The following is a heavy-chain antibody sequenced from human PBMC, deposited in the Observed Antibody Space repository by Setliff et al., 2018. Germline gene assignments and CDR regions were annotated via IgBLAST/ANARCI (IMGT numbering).Heavy chain of an antibody. CDR2: IHSSGNT. Sequence: SETLSLTCNVSGGSISTYYWSWIRQPAGKGLEWIGRIHSSGNTNYKPSLKSRVAMSVDTTKNQFSLKLSSVTAADTAVYYCARAGAIQGGFDIWGQGTVVTVSS. D-gene: IGHD7-27*01. CDR1: GGSISTYY. CDR3: ARAGAIQGGFDI. J-gene: IGHJ3*02. V-gene: IGHV4-4*07.